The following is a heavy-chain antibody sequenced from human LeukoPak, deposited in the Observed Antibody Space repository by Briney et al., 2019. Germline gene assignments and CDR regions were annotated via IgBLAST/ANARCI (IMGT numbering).Heavy chain of an antibody. CDR1: GFTFSSYA. V-gene: IGHV3-23*01. CDR2: ISGSGGST. D-gene: IGHD3-22*01. Sequence: GGSLRLSCAASGFTFSSYAMSWVRQAPGKGLEWVSAISGSGGSTYYADSVKGRFTISRDNSKNTLYLQMNSLRAEDTAVYYCAKVSNSYDSSGYYFYYFDYWGQGTLVTVSS. J-gene: IGHJ4*02. CDR3: AKVSNSYDSSGYYFYYFDY.